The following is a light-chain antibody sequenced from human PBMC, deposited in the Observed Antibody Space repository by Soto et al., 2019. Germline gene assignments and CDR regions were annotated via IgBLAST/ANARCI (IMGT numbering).Light chain of an antibody. Sequence: QSALTQPASVSGSPGQSITISCTGTSSDVGGYNYVSWYQQHPGKAPQLMIYEVSNRPSGVSNRFSGSKSGNTASLTISGLQAEDEADYYCSSYTSSSTLLLFGGGTKLTVL. CDR2: EVS. J-gene: IGLJ2*01. CDR1: SSDVGGYNY. V-gene: IGLV2-14*01. CDR3: SSYTSSSTLLL.